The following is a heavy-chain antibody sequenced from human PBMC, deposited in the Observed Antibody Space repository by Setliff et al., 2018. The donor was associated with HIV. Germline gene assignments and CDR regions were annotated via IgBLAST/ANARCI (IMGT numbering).Heavy chain of an antibody. CDR3: ARGQLRYNWKYDA. CDR2: IYHSGST. V-gene: IGHV4-38-2*02. CDR1: HYSISSEYY. J-gene: IGHJ5*02. D-gene: IGHD3-9*01. Sequence: SETLSLTCSVSHYSISSEYYWGWIRQPPGKGLEWIGSIYHSGSTYYNPSLKSRVTISVDTSKNQVSLRLTSVTAADTAVYYCARGQLRYNWKYDAWGQGALVTVSS.